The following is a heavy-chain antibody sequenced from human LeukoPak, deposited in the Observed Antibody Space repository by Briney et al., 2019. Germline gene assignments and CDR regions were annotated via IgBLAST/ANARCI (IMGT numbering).Heavy chain of an antibody. CDR3: ASLDYGGNSGNY. D-gene: IGHD4-23*01. CDR2: ISSSSSTI. Sequence: GGSLRLSCAVSGFTFSSYSMNWVRQAPGKGLEWVSYISSSSSTIYYADSVKGRFTISRDNAKNSLYLQMNSLRAEDTAVYYCASLDYGGNSGNYWGQGTLVTVSS. J-gene: IGHJ4*02. CDR1: GFTFSSYS. V-gene: IGHV3-48*04.